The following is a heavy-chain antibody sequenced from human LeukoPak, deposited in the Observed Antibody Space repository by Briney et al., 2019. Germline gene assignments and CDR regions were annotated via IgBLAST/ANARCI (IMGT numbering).Heavy chain of an antibody. D-gene: IGHD3-22*01. V-gene: IGHV1-46*01. CDR2: INPSGGST. J-gene: IGHJ4*02. CDR3: ARADSSGYLVGY. CDR1: GYTFTSYY. Sequence: ASVTVSCKASGYTFTSYYMHWVRQAPGQGLEWMGIINPSGGSTSYAQKFQGRVTMTRDTSTSTVYMELSSLRSEDTAVYYCARADSSGYLVGYWGQGTLVTVSS.